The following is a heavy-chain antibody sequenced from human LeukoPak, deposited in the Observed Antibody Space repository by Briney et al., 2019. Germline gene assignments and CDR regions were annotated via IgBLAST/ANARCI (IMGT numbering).Heavy chain of an antibody. J-gene: IGHJ4*02. CDR3: ARHGSLRSDFDY. CDR1: GFTVSSDY. D-gene: IGHD3-10*01. V-gene: IGHV4-59*08. Sequence: GSLRLSCAASGFTVSSDYMSWVRQAPGKGLEWIGYIYYSGSTNYNPSLKSRVTISVDTSKNQFSLKLSSVTAADTAVYYCARHGSLRSDFDYWGQGTLVTVSS. CDR2: IYYSGST.